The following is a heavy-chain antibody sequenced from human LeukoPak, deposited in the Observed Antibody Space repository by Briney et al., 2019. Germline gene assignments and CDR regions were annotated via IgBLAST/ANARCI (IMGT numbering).Heavy chain of an antibody. V-gene: IGHV3-30*18. D-gene: IGHD2-21*02. CDR1: GFTFSSYG. J-gene: IGHJ4*02. Sequence: GGSLRLSCAASGFTFSSYGMHWVRQAPGKGLEWVAVISYDGSNKYYADSVKGRFTISRDNSKNTLYLQMNSLRAEDTAMYYCAKDICGGDCYFGYWGQGTLVTVSS. CDR3: AKDICGGDCYFGY. CDR2: ISYDGSNK.